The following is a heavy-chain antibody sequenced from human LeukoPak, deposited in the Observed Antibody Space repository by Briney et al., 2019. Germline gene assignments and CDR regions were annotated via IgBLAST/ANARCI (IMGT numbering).Heavy chain of an antibody. V-gene: IGHV3-21*01. CDR2: ISSSSSYI. CDR1: GFTFSSYS. Sequence: PGGSLRLSCAASGFTFSSYSMNWVRQAPGKGLEWVSSISSSSSYIYYADSVKGRFTISRDNVKNSLYLQMNSLRAEDTAVYYCARAEQYYDILTGYYLVPQFDYWGQGTLVTVSS. CDR3: ARAEQYYDILTGYYLVPQFDY. D-gene: IGHD3-9*01. J-gene: IGHJ4*02.